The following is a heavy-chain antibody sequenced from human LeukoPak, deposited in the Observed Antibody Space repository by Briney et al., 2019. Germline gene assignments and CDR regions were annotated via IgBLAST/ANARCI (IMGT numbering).Heavy chain of an antibody. CDR3: ARTSGYGDYDLIREDYFDY. CDR1: GFTFSSYA. D-gene: IGHD4-17*01. CDR2: ISGSGGST. J-gene: IGHJ4*02. Sequence: GVSLRRSCAASGFTFSSYAMSWLRQAPGNELKWVSAISGSGGSTYYADSVKGRFTISRDNSKNTLYLQMNSLRGEDTAVYYCARTSGYGDYDLIREDYFDYWGQGTLVTVSS. V-gene: IGHV3-23*01.